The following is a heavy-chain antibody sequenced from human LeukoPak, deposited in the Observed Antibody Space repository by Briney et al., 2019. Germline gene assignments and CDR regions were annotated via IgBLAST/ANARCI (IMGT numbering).Heavy chain of an antibody. CDR1: GFTFSDYW. CDR3: AREGYYGSGRPPGLYFDY. Sequence: GGSLRLSCAASGFTFSDYWIHWVRQAPGKGLEWVAVTSSDLNVKLYADSVKGRFTISRDNSRSTLYLQMNSLRPEDTAIYYCAREGYYGSGRPPGLYFDYWGQGTLVTVSS. D-gene: IGHD3-10*01. V-gene: IGHV3-30*03. CDR2: TSSDLNVK. J-gene: IGHJ4*02.